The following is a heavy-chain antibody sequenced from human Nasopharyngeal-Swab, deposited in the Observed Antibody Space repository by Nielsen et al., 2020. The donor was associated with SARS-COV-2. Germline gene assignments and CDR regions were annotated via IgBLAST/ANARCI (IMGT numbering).Heavy chain of an antibody. Sequence: WIRQPPGKGLEWVGRIKSKTDGGTTDYTAPLKGRFTISRDDSKNTLYLQMNSLKIEDTSVYYCTTDRYSSSWYNAINYWGQGTPVTVSS. V-gene: IGHV3-15*01. D-gene: IGHD6-13*01. CDR2: IKSKTDGGTT. CDR3: TTDRYSSSWYNAINY. J-gene: IGHJ4*02.